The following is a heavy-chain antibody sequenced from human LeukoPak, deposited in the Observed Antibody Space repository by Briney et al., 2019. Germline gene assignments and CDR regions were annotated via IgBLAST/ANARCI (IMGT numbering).Heavy chain of an antibody. CDR1: GFTFSSYS. CDR3: ARKCYSDDAFDI. CDR2: ISSSSSYI. D-gene: IGHD5-18*01. Sequence: GGSLRLSCAASGFTFSSYSMNWVRQAPGKGLEWVSSISSSSSYIYYADSVKGRFTISRDNAKNSLYLQMNSLRAEDTAVYYCARKCYSDDAFDIWGQGTMVTVSS. V-gene: IGHV3-21*01. J-gene: IGHJ3*02.